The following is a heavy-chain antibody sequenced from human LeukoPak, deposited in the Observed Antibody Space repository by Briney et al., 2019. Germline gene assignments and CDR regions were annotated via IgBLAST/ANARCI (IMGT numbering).Heavy chain of an antibody. J-gene: IGHJ3*01. CDR3: ARDRGTMSAFDF. D-gene: IGHD3-10*02. Sequence: SETLSLTCTVSGYSISSGYYWGWIRQPPGKGLEWSGSIYHSGSTYYNPSLKSRVTITVDTSKNQFSLKLSSVTDADTAVYYCARDRGTMSAFDFWGQGTMITVSS. V-gene: IGHV4-38-2*02. CDR1: GYSISSGYY. CDR2: IYHSGST.